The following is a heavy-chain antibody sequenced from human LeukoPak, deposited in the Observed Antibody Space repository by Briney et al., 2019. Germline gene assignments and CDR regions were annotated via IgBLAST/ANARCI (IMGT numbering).Heavy chain of an antibody. J-gene: IGHJ4*02. D-gene: IGHD4-23*01. CDR3: AREGAQGGNPTSYYFDY. V-gene: IGHV3-11*05. Sequence: GGSLRLSCAASGFTFSDYYMSWIRQAPGKGLEWVSYISSSSSYTNYADSVKGRFTISRDNAKNSLYLQTNSLRAEDTAVYYCAREGAQGGNPTSYYFDYWGQGTLVTVSS. CDR2: ISSSSSYT. CDR1: GFTFSDYY.